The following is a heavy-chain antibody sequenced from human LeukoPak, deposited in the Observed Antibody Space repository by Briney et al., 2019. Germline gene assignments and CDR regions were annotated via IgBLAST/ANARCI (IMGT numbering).Heavy chain of an antibody. CDR1: GGTFSSYV. CDR3: AREPRFPPYYDSSGYRFGVVG. V-gene: IGHV1-69*01. Sequence: SVKVSCKASGGTFSSYVISWVRQAPGQGLEWMGGIIPIFGTANYAQKFQGRVTITADESTSTAYMELSSLRSEDTAVYYCAREPRFPPYYDSSGYRFGVVGWGQGTLVTVSS. CDR2: IIPIFGTA. J-gene: IGHJ4*02. D-gene: IGHD3-22*01.